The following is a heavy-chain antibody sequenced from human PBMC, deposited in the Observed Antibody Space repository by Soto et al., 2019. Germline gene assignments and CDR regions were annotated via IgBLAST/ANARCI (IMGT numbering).Heavy chain of an antibody. CDR3: ARGGVPAAMSY. CDR1: GFTFSSFW. J-gene: IGHJ4*02. CDR2: INSDGSNT. Sequence: PGGSLRLSCAASGFTFSSFWMHWVRQAPGEGLVWVSRINSDGSNTNYANSVKGRFTISRDNAKNTLYLQMNNLRAEETTVYYCARGGVPAAMSYWGQGTLVTVSS. D-gene: IGHD2-2*01. V-gene: IGHV3-74*01.